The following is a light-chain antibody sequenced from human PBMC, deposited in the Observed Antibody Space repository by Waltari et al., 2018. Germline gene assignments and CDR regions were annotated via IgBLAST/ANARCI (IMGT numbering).Light chain of an antibody. CDR1: KNDVGASKF. CDR2: ENT. Sequence: QSALTQPASVSGSPGQSITISCTGTKNDVGASKFVSWYQRHPGNAPKLLIYENTERPSGIPGRFSGSKSGTSATLDITGLQAGDEADYYCGTWDSSLSGAVFGGGTHLTVL. V-gene: IGLV1-51*02. CDR3: GTWDSSLSGAV. J-gene: IGLJ7*01.